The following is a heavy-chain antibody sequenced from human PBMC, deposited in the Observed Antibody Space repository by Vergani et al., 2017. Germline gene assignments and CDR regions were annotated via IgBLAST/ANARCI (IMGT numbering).Heavy chain of an antibody. CDR1: GFTFSNAW. V-gene: IGHV3-15*01. CDR3: TTAHRYCSSTSCYTFV. J-gene: IGHJ6*04. CDR2: IKSKTDGGTT. D-gene: IGHD2-2*02. Sequence: EVQLVESGGGLVKPGGSLRLSCAASGFTFSNAWMSWVRQAPGKGLEWVGRIKSKTDGGTTDYAAPVKGRFTISRDDSKNTLYLQMNSLKTEDTAVYYCTTAHRYCSSTSCYTFVWGKGTTVTVSS.